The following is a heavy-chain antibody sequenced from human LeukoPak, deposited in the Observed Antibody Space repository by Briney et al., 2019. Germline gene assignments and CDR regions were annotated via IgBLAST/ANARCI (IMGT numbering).Heavy chain of an antibody. D-gene: IGHD5-18*01. CDR1: GFTFSSFE. CDR3: ARGEGDLDSSIFFEY. CDR2: ISSSSSTI. J-gene: IGHJ4*02. Sequence: GGSLRLSCAASGFTFSSFEMNWVRQAPGKGLEWISYISSSSSTIYYADSVKGRFTISRDNAKNSLYLQMDSLRAEDTAVYYCARGEGDLDSSIFFEYRGQGALVAVSS. V-gene: IGHV3-48*03.